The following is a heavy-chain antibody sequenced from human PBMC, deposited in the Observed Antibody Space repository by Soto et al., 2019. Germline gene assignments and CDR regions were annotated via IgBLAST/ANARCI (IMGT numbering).Heavy chain of an antibody. D-gene: IGHD3-16*01. CDR1: GGTFSTYS. CDR2: IIPILGIT. V-gene: IGHV1-69*08. J-gene: IGHJ6*02. Sequence: QVQLVQSGAEVRKPGSSVKVSCKASGGTFSTYSITWVRQAPGQGLEWMGRIIPILGITHTAQKFQGRVTMTADKSTSTAYMEVKSLRSEDTAVYYCARDRGRGYYRMDVWGQGTTVTVSS. CDR3: ARDRGRGYYRMDV.